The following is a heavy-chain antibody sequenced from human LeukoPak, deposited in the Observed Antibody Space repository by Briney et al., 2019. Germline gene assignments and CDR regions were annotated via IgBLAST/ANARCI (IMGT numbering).Heavy chain of an antibody. Sequence: GGSLRLSCAASGFTFSSYWMSWVRQAPGKGLEWVANIKQDGSEKYYVDSVKGRFTISRDNSKNTLYLQMNSLRAEDTAVYYCAKLKSSFWSGYYGERYFDYWGQGTLVTVSS. CDR3: AKLKSSFWSGYYGERYFDY. J-gene: IGHJ4*02. CDR1: GFTFSSYW. V-gene: IGHV3-7*01. CDR2: IKQDGSEK. D-gene: IGHD3-3*01.